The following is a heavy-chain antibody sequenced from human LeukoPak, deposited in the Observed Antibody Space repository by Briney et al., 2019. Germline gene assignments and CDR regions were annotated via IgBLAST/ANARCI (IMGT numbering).Heavy chain of an antibody. V-gene: IGHV1-2*02. Sequence: ASVKVSCKASGYTFTGYYMHWVRQAPGQGLEWMGWINPNSGGTNYAQKFQGRVTMTRDTSISTAYMELSRLGSDDTAVYYCARVGRGFVVVPDYYMDVWGKGTTVTVSS. CDR3: ARVGRGFVVVPDYYMDV. CDR2: INPNSGGT. J-gene: IGHJ6*03. CDR1: GYTFTGYY. D-gene: IGHD2-2*01.